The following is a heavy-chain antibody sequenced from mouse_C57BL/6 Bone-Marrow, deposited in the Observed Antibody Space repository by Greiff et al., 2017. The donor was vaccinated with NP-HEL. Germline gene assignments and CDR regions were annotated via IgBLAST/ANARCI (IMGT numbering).Heavy chain of an antibody. Sequence: EVQLVESGGDLVKPGGSLKLSCAASGFTFSSYGMSWVRQTPDKRLAWVATISSGGSYTYYPDSVKGRFTISRDTAKNTLYLQMSSLKSEDTAMYYCARRSPAITTVVSDFDDWGKGTTLTVSS. CDR2: ISSGGSYT. V-gene: IGHV5-6*01. CDR3: ARRSPAITTVVSDFDD. D-gene: IGHD1-1*01. J-gene: IGHJ2*01. CDR1: GFTFSSYG.